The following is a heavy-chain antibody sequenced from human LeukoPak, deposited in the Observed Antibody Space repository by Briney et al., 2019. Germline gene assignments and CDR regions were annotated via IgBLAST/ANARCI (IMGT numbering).Heavy chain of an antibody. CDR2: IYYSGST. CDR1: GGSISSGSYY. V-gene: IGHV4-39*01. D-gene: IGHD5-18*01. Sequence: SETLSLTCTVSGGSISSGSYYWGWIRQPPGKGLEWIGSIYYSGSTYYNPSLKSRVTISVDTSKNQFSLKLSSVTAADTAVYYCARERGYSYGADYWGQGTLVTVSS. J-gene: IGHJ4*02. CDR3: ARERGYSYGADY.